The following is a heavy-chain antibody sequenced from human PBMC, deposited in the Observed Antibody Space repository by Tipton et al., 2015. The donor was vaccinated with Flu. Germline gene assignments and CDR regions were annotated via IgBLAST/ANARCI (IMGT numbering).Heavy chain of an antibody. CDR1: GGSIRSDNW. Sequence: SLRLSCAVSGGSIRSDNWWNWLRRPPGKGLEWIGYIYYTGTTSYNPSLESRVSISVDTSKTQSFLKLSPVTAADTAIYYCARDDARFPRAFDVWGRGTPVSVSS. CDR2: IYYTGTT. D-gene: IGHD2-21*01. J-gene: IGHJ3*01. CDR3: ARDDARFPRAFDV. V-gene: IGHV4-4*02.